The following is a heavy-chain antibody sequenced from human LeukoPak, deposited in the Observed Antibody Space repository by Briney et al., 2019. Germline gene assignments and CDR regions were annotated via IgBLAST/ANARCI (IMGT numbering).Heavy chain of an antibody. Sequence: GGSLRLSCVASGFTFSGYEISWVRQAPGKGLEWVSAISGSGGSTYYADSVKGRFTVSRDNSKNTLYLQMNSLRAEDTAVYYCAKVGRGYSGYGPRYFDYWGQGTLVTVSS. D-gene: IGHD5-12*01. CDR3: AKVGRGYSGYGPRYFDY. CDR2: ISGSGGST. J-gene: IGHJ4*02. CDR1: GFTFSGYE. V-gene: IGHV3-23*01.